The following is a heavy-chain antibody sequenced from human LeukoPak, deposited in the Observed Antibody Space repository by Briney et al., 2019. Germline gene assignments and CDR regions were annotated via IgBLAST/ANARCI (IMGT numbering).Heavy chain of an antibody. CDR3: AREDTAMAPFDY. D-gene: IGHD5-18*01. J-gene: IGHJ4*02. CDR1: GGSISSYY. CDR2: IYTSGST. V-gene: IGHV4-4*08. Sequence: SETLSHTCTVSGGSISSYYWSWIRQPPGKGLEWIGYIYTSGSTNYNPSLKSRVTISVDTSKNQFSLKLSSVTAADTAVYYCAREDTAMAPFDYWGQGTLVTVSS.